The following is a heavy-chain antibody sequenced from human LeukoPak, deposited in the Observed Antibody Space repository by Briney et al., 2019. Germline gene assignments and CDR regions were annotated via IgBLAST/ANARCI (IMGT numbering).Heavy chain of an antibody. CDR2: ISGSGGST. J-gene: IGHJ4*02. CDR3: AKDILVGGWYFVTYFDY. D-gene: IGHD6-19*01. V-gene: IGHV3-23*01. CDR1: GFTFSSYE. Sequence: PGGSLRLSCAASGFTFSSYEMNWVRQAPGKGLEWVSAISGSGGSTYYADSVKGRFTISRDNSKNTLYLQMNSLRAEDTAVYYCAKDILVGGWYFVTYFDYWGQGTLVTVSS.